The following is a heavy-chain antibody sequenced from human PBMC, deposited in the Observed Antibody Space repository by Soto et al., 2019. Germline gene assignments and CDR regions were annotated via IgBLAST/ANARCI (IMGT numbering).Heavy chain of an antibody. D-gene: IGHD3-16*01. Sequence: QVQLQESGPGLVKPSETLSLTCTVSGGSISSYYWSWIRQPPGKGLEWIGYIYYSGSTNYNPSLKSRVTXXXXXXXNQFSLKLSSVTAADTAVYYCARDQGGYYGMDVWGQGTTVTVSS. CDR1: GGSISSYY. CDR3: ARDQGGYYGMDV. V-gene: IGHV4-59*01. CDR2: IYYSGST. J-gene: IGHJ6*02.